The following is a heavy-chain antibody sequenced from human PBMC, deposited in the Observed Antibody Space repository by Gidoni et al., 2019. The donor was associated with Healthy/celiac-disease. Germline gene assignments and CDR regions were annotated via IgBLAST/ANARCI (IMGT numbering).Heavy chain of an antibody. D-gene: IGHD5-12*01. Sequence: QVQLVESGGGVVQPGRSLRLSCAASGFTFSSYGMHGVRQAPGKGLEWVAVISYDGSNKYYADSVKGRFTISRDNSKNTLYLQMNSLRAEDTAVYYCAKDSTGWGLRLGGFFDYWGQGTLVTVSS. J-gene: IGHJ4*02. CDR2: ISYDGSNK. CDR3: AKDSTGWGLRLGGFFDY. V-gene: IGHV3-30*18. CDR1: GFTFSSYG.